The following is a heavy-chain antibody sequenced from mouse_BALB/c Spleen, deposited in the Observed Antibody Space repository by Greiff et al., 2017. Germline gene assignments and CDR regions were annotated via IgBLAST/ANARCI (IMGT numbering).Heavy chain of an antibody. J-gene: IGHJ4*01. D-gene: IGHD2-4*01. Sequence: DVKLQESGPDLVKPSQSLSLTCTVTGYSITSGYSWHWIRQFPGNKLEWMGYIHYSGSTNYNPSLKSRISITRDTSKNQFFLQLNSVTTEDTATYYCASPHMITNYYYAMDYWGQGTSVTVSS. V-gene: IGHV3-1*02. CDR2: IHYSGST. CDR3: ASPHMITNYYYAMDY. CDR1: GYSITSGYS.